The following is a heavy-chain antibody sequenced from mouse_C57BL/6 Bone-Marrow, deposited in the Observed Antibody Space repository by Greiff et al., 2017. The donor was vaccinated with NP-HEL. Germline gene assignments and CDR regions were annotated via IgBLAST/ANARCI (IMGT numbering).Heavy chain of an antibody. V-gene: IGHV1-80*01. J-gene: IGHJ2*01. Sequence: QVQLQQSGAELVKPGASVKISCKASGYAFSSYWMNWVKQRPGKGLEWIGQIYPGDGDTNYNGKFKGKATLTADKSSSTAYMQLSSLTSEDSAVYFCARYTTVVATYYFDYWGQGTTLTVSS. CDR3: ARYTTVVATYYFDY. D-gene: IGHD1-1*01. CDR1: GYAFSSYW. CDR2: IYPGDGDT.